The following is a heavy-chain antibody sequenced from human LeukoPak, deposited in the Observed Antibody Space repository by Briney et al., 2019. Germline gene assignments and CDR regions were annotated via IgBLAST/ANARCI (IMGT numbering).Heavy chain of an antibody. CDR1: GYTFTGYY. V-gene: IGHV1-2*02. J-gene: IGHJ4*02. CDR3: ARESLGYCSSTSCLDFDY. CDR2: INPNSGGT. Sequence: ASVKVSCKASGYTFTGYYMHWVRQAPGQGLEWMGWINPNSGGTNYAQKFQGRVTMTRDTSTSTAYMELSRLRSDDTAVYYCARESLGYCSSTSCLDFDYWGQGTLVTVSS. D-gene: IGHD2-2*01.